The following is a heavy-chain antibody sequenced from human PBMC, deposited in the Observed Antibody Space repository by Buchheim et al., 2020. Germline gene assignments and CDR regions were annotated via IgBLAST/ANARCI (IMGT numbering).Heavy chain of an antibody. D-gene: IGHD5-12*01. CDR1: GFTFSSYG. CDR3: ARLQVATIFWGIDY. CDR2: IWYDGSNK. J-gene: IGHJ4*02. V-gene: IGHV3-33*01. Sequence: QVQLVESGGGVVQPGRSLRLSCAASGFTFSSYGMHWVRQAPGKGLEWVAVIWYDGSNKYYADSVKGRFTISRDNSKNTLYLQMNSLRAEDTAVYYCARLQVATIFWGIDYWGQGTL.